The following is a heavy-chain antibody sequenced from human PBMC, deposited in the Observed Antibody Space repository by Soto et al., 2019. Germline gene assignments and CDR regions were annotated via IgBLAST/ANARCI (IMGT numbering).Heavy chain of an antibody. V-gene: IGHV3-48*02. CDR1: GFTFSSYS. CDR2: ISSGSITI. Sequence: EVQLVESGGGLVQPGGSLRLSCAASGFTFSSYSMNWVRQAPGKGLEWVSYISSGSITIYYADSVKGRFTISRDNAKNSLYLPMNSLRDEDTAVSYCARGGSSTDNGMDVGGQGTTFTVSS. D-gene: IGHD3-16*01. CDR3: ARGGSSTDNGMDV. J-gene: IGHJ6*02.